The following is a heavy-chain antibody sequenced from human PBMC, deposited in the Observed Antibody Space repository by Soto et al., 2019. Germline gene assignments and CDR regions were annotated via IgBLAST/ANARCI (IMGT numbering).Heavy chain of an antibody. Sequence: ASVKVSCKVSGYTLTELSMHWVRQAPGKGLEWMGGFDPEDGETIYAQKFQGRVTMTEDTSTDTAYMELSSLRSEDTAVYYCATGSKGFTIFGVVIPQFDYYYYGMDVWGQGTTVTVSS. J-gene: IGHJ6*02. CDR3: ATGSKGFTIFGVVIPQFDYYYYGMDV. V-gene: IGHV1-24*01. CDR2: FDPEDGET. D-gene: IGHD3-3*01. CDR1: GYTLTELS.